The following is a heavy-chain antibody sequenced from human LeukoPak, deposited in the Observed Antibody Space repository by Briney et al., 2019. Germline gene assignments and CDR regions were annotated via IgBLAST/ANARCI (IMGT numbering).Heavy chain of an antibody. CDR2: ISGDGSSI. V-gene: IGHV3-74*01. J-gene: IGHJ4*02. D-gene: IGHD2-8*01. CDR1: GFTFRNYY. CDR3: ARSSNGVYIQ. Sequence: GGSLRLSCVASGFTFRNYYMHWVRQVPGKGLVWVSRISGDGSSIFYADSVKGRFTISRDNAKNSLYVQMNSLRADDSAVYYCARSSNGVYIQWGQGTLVTVSS.